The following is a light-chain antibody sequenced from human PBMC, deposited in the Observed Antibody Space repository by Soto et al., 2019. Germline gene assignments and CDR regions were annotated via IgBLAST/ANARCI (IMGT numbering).Light chain of an antibody. Sequence: QSVLTQPPSVSAAPGQKVTISCSGSSSNIGNNYVSWYQHLPGTAPKLLIYDNNKRPSGIPDRFSGSKSGTSATLGITGLKTGEEADYYCGTWDSSLSAGVFGTGTKLTVL. J-gene: IGLJ1*01. CDR3: GTWDSSLSAGV. CDR2: DNN. CDR1: SSNIGNNY. V-gene: IGLV1-51*01.